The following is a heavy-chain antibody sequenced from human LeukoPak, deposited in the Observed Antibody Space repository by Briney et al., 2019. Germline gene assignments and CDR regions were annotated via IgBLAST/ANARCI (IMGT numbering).Heavy chain of an antibody. D-gene: IGHD3-10*01. CDR1: GYTFTSYD. CDR2: MNPNSGNT. CDR3: ARGPIWFGELNWFDP. J-gene: IGHJ5*02. V-gene: IGHV1-8*01. Sequence: ASVKVSCKASGYTFTSYDINWVRQATGQGLELMGWMNPNSGNTGYAQKFQGRVTMTRNTSISTAYMELSSLRSEDTAVYYCARGPIWFGELNWFDPWGQGTLVTVSS.